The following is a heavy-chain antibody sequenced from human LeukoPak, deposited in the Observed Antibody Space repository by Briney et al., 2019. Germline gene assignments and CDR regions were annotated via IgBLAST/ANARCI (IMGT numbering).Heavy chain of an antibody. CDR2: IYYSGST. V-gene: IGHV4-59*01. CDR3: AKSPYGEYYFDC. CDR1: GGSISSYY. J-gene: IGHJ4*02. Sequence: SETLSLTCTVSGGSISSYYWSWIRQPPGKGLEWIGYIYYSGSTNYNPSLKSRVTISVDTSKNQFSLKLSSVTAADTAVYYCAKSPYGEYYFDCWGQGTLVTVSS. D-gene: IGHD4-17*01.